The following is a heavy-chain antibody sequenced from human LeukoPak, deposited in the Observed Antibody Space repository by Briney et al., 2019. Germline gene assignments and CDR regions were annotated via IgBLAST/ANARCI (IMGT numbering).Heavy chain of an antibody. Sequence: PGRSLRLSCAASGFTFSSYGMHWVRQAPGKGLEWVSYISTSSSTIYYADSVKGRFTISRDNAKNSLYLQMNSLRDEDTAVYYCARDYRSSSGWTVDYWGQGTLVTVSS. J-gene: IGHJ4*02. CDR3: ARDYRSSSGWTVDY. CDR2: ISTSSSTI. D-gene: IGHD6-19*01. V-gene: IGHV3-48*02. CDR1: GFTFSSYG.